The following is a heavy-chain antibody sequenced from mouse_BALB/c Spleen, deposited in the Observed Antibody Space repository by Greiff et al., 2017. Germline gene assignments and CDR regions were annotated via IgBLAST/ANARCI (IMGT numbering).Heavy chain of an antibody. CDR2: INPSNGGT. Sequence: QVQLQQPGAELVKPGASVKLSCKASGYTFTSYYMYWVKQRPGQGLEWIGGINPSNGGTNFNEKFKSKATLTVDKSSSTAYMQLSSLTSEDSAVYYCTREGRGAWFAYWGQGTLVTVSA. J-gene: IGHJ3*01. CDR3: TREGRGAWFAY. CDR1: GYTFTSYY. V-gene: IGHV1S81*02.